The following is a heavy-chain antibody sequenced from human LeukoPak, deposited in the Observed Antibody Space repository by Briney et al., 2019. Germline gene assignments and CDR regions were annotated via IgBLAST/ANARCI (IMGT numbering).Heavy chain of an antibody. V-gene: IGHV2-70*11. Sequence: SGPALVKPTQTLTLTRTFSGFSLSTRGMCVSWIRQPPGKALEWLARIDWDDDKYYSTSLKTRLTISKDTSKNQVVLTMTNMDPVDTATYYCARTYCSGGRCYYDYWGQGTLVTVSS. CDR2: IDWDDDK. CDR1: GFSLSTRGMC. D-gene: IGHD2-15*01. CDR3: ARTYCSGGRCYYDY. J-gene: IGHJ4*02.